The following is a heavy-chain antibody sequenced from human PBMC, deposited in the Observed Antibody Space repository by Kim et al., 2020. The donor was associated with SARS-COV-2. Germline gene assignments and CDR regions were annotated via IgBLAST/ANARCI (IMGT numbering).Heavy chain of an antibody. CDR2: IYYSGST. CDR1: GGSISSYY. D-gene: IGHD2-2*01. CDR3: ARTGDIVVVPAAAYYFDY. V-gene: IGHV4-59*13. Sequence: SETLSLTCTVSGGSISSYYWSWIRQPPGKGLEWIGYIYYSGSTNYNPSLKSRVTISVDTSKNQFSLKLSSVTAADTAVYYCARTGDIVVVPAAAYYFDYWGQGTLVTVSS. J-gene: IGHJ4*02.